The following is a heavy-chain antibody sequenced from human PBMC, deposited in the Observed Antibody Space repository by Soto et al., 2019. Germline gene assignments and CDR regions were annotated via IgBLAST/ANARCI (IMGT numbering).Heavy chain of an antibody. CDR3: AREWVTMVRGRKGYYYYGMDV. V-gene: IGHV1-8*01. D-gene: IGHD3-10*01. CDR2: MNPNSGNT. Sequence: ASVKVSCKASGYTFTSYDINWFRQAAGHGLEWMGWMNPNSGNTGYAQKFQGRVTMTRNISISIAYMELSSLRSEDTAVYYCAREWVTMVRGRKGYYYYGMDVWGQGTTVTVSS. CDR1: GYTFTSYD. J-gene: IGHJ6*02.